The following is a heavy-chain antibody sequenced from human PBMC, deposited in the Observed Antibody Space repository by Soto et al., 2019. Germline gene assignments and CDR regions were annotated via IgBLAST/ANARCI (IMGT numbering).Heavy chain of an antibody. CDR2: IKQDGSEK. CDR1: GFTFSSYW. J-gene: IGHJ6*03. D-gene: IGHD5-12*01. CDR3: AREAWSGYVEGGIMDV. V-gene: IGHV3-7*01. Sequence: GGSLRLSCAASGFTFSSYWMSWVRQAPGKGLEWVANIKQDGSEKYYVDSVKGRFTISRDNAKNSLYLQMNSLRAEDTAVYYCAREAWSGYVEGGIMDVWGKGTTVTVSS.